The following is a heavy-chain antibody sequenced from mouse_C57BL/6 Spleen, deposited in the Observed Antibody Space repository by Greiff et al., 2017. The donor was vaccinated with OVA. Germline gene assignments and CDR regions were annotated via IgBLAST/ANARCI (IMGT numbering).Heavy chain of an antibody. CDR1: GYTFTSYW. J-gene: IGHJ4*01. V-gene: IGHV1-64*01. CDR3: ARTEYYGSSPYYAMDY. D-gene: IGHD1-1*01. CDR2: IHPNSGST. Sequence: VQLQQPGAELVKPGASVKLSCKASGYTFTSYWMHWVKQRPGQGLEWIGMIHPNSGSTNYNEKFKSKATLTVDKSSSTAYMQLSSLTSEDSAVYYCARTEYYGSSPYYAMDYWGQGTSVTVSS.